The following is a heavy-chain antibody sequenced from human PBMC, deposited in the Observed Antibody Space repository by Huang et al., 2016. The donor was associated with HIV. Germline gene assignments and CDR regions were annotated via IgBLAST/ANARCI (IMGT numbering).Heavy chain of an antibody. CDR2: IYWDDDK. CDR3: AHSAYDTSGYFFRLRFDY. CDR1: GFSLNTGDVG. Sequence: QITLKESGPTLVKPTQTLTLTCSFSGFSLNTGDVGVGWIRQPPGKALEWLALIYWDDDKRYRPSRKSRLTIAKDPSKNQGVLTRTNMDPVDTATYYCAHSAYDTSGYFFRLRFDYWGRGTLVTVSS. D-gene: IGHD3-22*01. J-gene: IGHJ4*02. V-gene: IGHV2-5*02.